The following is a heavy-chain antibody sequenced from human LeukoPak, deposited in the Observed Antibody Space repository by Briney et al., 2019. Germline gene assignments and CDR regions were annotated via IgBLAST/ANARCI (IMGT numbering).Heavy chain of an antibody. V-gene: IGHV3-21*01. D-gene: IGHD2-15*01. CDR3: ARVRCSGGSCYMDV. CDR2: ISSSSSYI. J-gene: IGHJ6*02. Sequence: GGSLRLSCAASGFTFSSYSMNWVRQAPGKGLEWVSSISSSSSYIYYADSVKGRFTISRDNAKNSLYLQMNSLRAEDTAVYYCARVRCSGGSCYMDVWGQGATVTVSS. CDR1: GFTFSSYS.